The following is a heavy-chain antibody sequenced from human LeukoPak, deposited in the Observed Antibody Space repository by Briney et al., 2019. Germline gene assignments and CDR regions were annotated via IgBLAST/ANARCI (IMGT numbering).Heavy chain of an antibody. CDR2: FDPEDGET. CDR1: GYTLTELS. D-gene: IGHD2/OR15-2a*01. CDR3: ATGEYSREGLLYR. Sequence: ASVKVSCRVSGYTLTELSMHWVRQAPGKGLEWMGGFDPEDGETIYAQKFQGRVTMTEDTSTDTAYMELSSLRSEDTAVYYCATGEYSREGLLYRWGQGTLVTVSS. V-gene: IGHV1-24*01. J-gene: IGHJ5*02.